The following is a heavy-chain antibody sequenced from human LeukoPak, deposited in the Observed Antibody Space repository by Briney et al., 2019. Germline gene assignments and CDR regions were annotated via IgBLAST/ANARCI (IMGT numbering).Heavy chain of an antibody. CDR1: GFTFSDSA. V-gene: IGHV3-30*02. D-gene: IGHD2-2*01. CDR2: ILYDGSNE. Sequence: TGGSLKLSCAASGFTFSDSAVHWVRQAPGKGLEWVAFILYDGSNEYYADSVKGRFTISRDNSKNTLYLQMNSLRAEDTAVYYCAKGGEGYCSSTSCNPPFDYWGQGTLVTVSS. J-gene: IGHJ4*02. CDR3: AKGGEGYCSSTSCNPPFDY.